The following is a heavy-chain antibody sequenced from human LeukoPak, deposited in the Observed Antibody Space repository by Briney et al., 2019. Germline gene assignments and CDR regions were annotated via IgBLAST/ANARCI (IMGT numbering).Heavy chain of an antibody. CDR3: AKAPRDSDCY. CDR2: INEDGSVK. V-gene: IGHV3-7*01. J-gene: IGHJ4*02. D-gene: IGHD3-22*01. CDR1: GGTYSAYW. Sequence: GGSLRLSCAFTGGTYSAYWMAGVRQSPGKGLEWVAEINEDGSVKYYVDSMKGRFTISRDNAKNSLYLQMNSLGAEDKAVYYCAKAPRDSDCYWGQGTLVTVSS.